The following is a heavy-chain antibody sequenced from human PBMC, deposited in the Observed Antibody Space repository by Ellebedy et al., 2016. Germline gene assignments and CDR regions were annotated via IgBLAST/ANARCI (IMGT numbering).Heavy chain of an antibody. CDR1: GGSFSGYY. J-gene: IGHJ4*02. CDR2: INHSGST. Sequence: SETLSLTCAVYGGSFSGYYWSWIRQPPGKGLEWIGEINHSGSTNYNPSLKSRVTISVDTSKNQFSLKLSSVTAADTAVYYCARGALLEWLLRALDYWGQGTLVTVSS. CDR3: ARGALLEWLLRALDY. V-gene: IGHV4-34*01. D-gene: IGHD3-3*01.